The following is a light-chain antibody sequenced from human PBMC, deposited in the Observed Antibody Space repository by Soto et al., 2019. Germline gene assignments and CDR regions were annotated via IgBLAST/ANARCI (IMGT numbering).Light chain of an antibody. CDR1: QSVSNY. V-gene: IGKV3-11*01. J-gene: IGKJ4*01. CDR2: DAS. CDR3: QQRNNWTPT. Sequence: EILLTQSPATLSLSPGERATLSCRASQSVSNYLAWYQQKHGQAPRLLIYDASNRATGIPARLSGSGYGTDLTITISSIETEDFEVYYCQQRNNWTPTFGGGTKVDIK.